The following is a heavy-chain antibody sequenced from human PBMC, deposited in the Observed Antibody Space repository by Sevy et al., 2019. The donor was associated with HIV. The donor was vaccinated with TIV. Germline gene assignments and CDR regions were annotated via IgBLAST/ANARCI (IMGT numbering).Heavy chain of an antibody. D-gene: IGHD3-3*01. V-gene: IGHV3-48*01. J-gene: IGHJ3*02. CDR1: GFRFDRYS. Sequence: GGSLRLSCAASGFRFDRYSMNWVRQAPGKGLEWVSYISSGSSSINYADSVKDRFTISRDNAKESLFLQMNSMRAEDTAIYYCARGPSIFGDVDGLNIWGQGTMVTVSS. CDR3: ARGPSIFGDVDGLNI. CDR2: ISSGSSSI.